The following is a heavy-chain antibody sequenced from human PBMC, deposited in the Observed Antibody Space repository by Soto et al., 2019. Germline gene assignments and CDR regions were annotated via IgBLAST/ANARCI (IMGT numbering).Heavy chain of an antibody. CDR3: ASARIYRGRDSYFDY. Sequence: QVQLVQSGAEVKKPGASVKVSCKASGYTFTSYYMHWVRQAPGQGLEWMGIINPSGGSTSYAQKFQGRVTMTRDTSTSTVYIELSSLRSEDTAVYYCASARIYRGRDSYFDYWGQGTLVTVSS. D-gene: IGHD1-26*01. CDR2: INPSGGST. J-gene: IGHJ4*02. CDR1: GYTFTSYY. V-gene: IGHV1-46*01.